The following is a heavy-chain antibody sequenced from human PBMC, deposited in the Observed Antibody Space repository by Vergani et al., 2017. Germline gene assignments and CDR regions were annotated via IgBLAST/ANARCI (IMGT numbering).Heavy chain of an antibody. Sequence: EVQLVESGGGLVKPGGSLRLSCAASGFTFSSYSMNWVRQAPGKGLEWVSSISSSSSYIYYADSVKGRFTISRDNAKNSLYLQMNSLRAEDTAVYYCAGDLSGYIQDYGDYERDDWGEGTLVTVSS. CDR1: GFTFSSYS. CDR3: AGDLSGYIQDYGDYERDD. CDR2: ISSSSSYI. V-gene: IGHV3-21*01. D-gene: IGHD4-17*01. J-gene: IGHJ4*02.